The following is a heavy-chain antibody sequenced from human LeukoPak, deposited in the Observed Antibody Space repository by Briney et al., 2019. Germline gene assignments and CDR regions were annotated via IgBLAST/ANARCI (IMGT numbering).Heavy chain of an antibody. CDR1: GFTFSSYS. Sequence: PGGSLRLSCAASGFTFSSYSMNWVRQAPGKGLEWVSYISSSSSTIYYADSVKGRFTISRDNAKNSLYLQMNSLRAEDTALYYCAKSRSGYPRVDGFDIWGQGTMVTVSS. J-gene: IGHJ3*02. CDR3: AKSRSGYPRVDGFDI. V-gene: IGHV3-48*04. D-gene: IGHD3-3*01. CDR2: ISSSSSTI.